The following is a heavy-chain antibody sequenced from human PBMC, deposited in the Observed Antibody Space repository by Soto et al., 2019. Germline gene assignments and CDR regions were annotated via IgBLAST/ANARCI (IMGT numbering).Heavy chain of an antibody. Sequence: PSETLSLTCAVYGGAFSGYYWTWVRQAPGKGLEWIGEKEHGGSTTYNPAPQSRVPISPYLVRKQVSPQLTSVTAADTATYYFARGHIVSPTFSYREVWGKGTRVTVSS. D-gene: IGHD3-16*02. J-gene: IGHJ6*03. V-gene: IGHV4-34*01. CDR2: KEHGGST. CDR3: ARGHIVSPTFSYREV. CDR1: GGAFSGYY.